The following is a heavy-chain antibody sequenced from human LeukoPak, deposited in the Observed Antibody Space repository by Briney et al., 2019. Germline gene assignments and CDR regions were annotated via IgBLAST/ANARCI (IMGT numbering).Heavy chain of an antibody. CDR2: IYYSGST. CDR1: RGSISSSSYY. Sequence: PSETLSLTCTVSRGSISSSSYYWGWIRQPPGKGLEWIGSIYYSGSTYYNPSLKSRVTISVDTSKNQFSLKLSSVTAADTAVYYCARVSFNGRNDYWGQGTLVTVSS. CDR3: ARVSFNGRNDY. V-gene: IGHV4-39*07. J-gene: IGHJ4*02.